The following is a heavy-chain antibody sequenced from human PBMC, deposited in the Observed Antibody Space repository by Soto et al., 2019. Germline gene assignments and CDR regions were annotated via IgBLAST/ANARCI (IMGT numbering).Heavy chain of an antibody. J-gene: IGHJ6*02. D-gene: IGHD5-12*01. Sequence: QVQLQQWGAGLLKPSETLSLTRAVYGGSFSGYYWSWIRQPPGKGLEWIGEINHSGSTNYNPSLKSRVTISVDTSKNQFSLKLSSVTAADTAVYYCARGRRRLRYYYGMDVWGQGTTVTVSS. CDR1: GGSFSGYY. CDR2: INHSGST. CDR3: ARGRRRLRYYYGMDV. V-gene: IGHV4-34*01.